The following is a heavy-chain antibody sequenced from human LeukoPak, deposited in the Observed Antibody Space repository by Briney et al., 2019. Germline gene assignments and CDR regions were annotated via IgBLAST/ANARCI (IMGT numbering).Heavy chain of an antibody. J-gene: IGHJ2*01. D-gene: IGHD1-26*01. V-gene: IGHV3-23*01. CDR3: ARGAPWGDWYFDL. CDR2: SSGSGGST. CDR1: GFAFSSYA. Sequence: GGSLRLSCAASGFAFSSYAMSWFRQAPGKGLDWVSVSSGSGGSTNYADSVKGRFTISRDNSKNTLYLQMNSLRAEDTAVYFCARGAPWGDWYFDLWGRGTLVTVSS.